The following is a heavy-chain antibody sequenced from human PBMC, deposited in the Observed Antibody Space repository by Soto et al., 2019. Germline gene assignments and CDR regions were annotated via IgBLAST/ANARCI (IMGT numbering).Heavy chain of an antibody. CDR2: ISGIGGST. CDR3: ARGSSGYISSWYYFDY. CDR1: GFTFTDYA. Sequence: VGSLRLSCAASGFTFTDYALSWVRQAPGKGLEWVATISGIGGSTYLADSVKGRLSISRDNSKNTVSLLMNSLRAEDTAVYFCARGSSGYISSWYYFDYWGRGTLVTVSS. J-gene: IGHJ4*02. D-gene: IGHD6-13*01. V-gene: IGHV3-23*01.